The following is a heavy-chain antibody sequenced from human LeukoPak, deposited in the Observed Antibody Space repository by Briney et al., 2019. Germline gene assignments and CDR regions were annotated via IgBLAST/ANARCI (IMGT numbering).Heavy chain of an antibody. CDR1: GYTFSSYA. CDR2: IIPIFGTA. V-gene: IGHV1-69*05. D-gene: IGHD2-2*01. CDR3: AHRSTKGPRYYYYMDV. J-gene: IGHJ6*03. Sequence: SVKVSCKASGYTFSSYAISWVRQAPGQGLEWMGGIIPIFGTANYAQKFQGRVTITTDESTSTAYMELSSLRSEDTAVYYCAHRSTKGPRYYYYMDVWGKGTTVTVSS.